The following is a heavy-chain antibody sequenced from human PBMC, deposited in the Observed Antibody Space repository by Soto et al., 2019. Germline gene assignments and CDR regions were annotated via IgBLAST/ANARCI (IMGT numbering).Heavy chain of an antibody. D-gene: IGHD3-9*01. CDR1: GGSISSYY. CDR3: ARILTGYNDFDY. CDR2: IYYSGST. V-gene: IGHV4-59*01. Sequence: SETLSLTCTVSGGSISSYYWSWIRQPPGKGLEWIGYIYYSGSTNYNPSLKSRVTISVDTSKNQFSLKLSSVTAADTAVYYCARILTGYNDFDYWGQGTLVTVSS. J-gene: IGHJ4*02.